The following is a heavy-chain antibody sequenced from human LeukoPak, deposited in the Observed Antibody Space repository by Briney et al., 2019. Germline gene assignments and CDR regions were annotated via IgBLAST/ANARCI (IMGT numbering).Heavy chain of an antibody. V-gene: IGHV3-21*01. J-gene: IGHJ4*02. Sequence: GGSLRLSCAASGFTFSSYSMNWVRQAPGKGLEWVSSISSSSSCIYYADSVKGRFTISRDNAKNSLYLQMNSLRAEDTAVYYCAKRAYGDRGPFDYWGQGTLVTVSS. CDR1: GFTFSSYS. CDR2: ISSSSSCI. CDR3: AKRAYGDRGPFDY. D-gene: IGHD4-17*01.